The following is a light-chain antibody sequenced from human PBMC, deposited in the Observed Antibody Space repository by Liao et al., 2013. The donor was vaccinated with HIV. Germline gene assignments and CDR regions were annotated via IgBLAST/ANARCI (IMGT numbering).Light chain of an antibody. J-gene: IGLJ2*01. Sequence: SYELTQPPSVSVAPGETARIPCGGSDIGSKSVHWYQQKPGQAPLLVIYYDRDRPSGIPERFSGSNSGNTATLTISRVEAGDEADFYCQVWDSSGQNVEFGGGTKLIVL. CDR1: DIGSKS. CDR3: QVWDSSGQNVE. V-gene: IGLV3-21*04. CDR2: YDR.